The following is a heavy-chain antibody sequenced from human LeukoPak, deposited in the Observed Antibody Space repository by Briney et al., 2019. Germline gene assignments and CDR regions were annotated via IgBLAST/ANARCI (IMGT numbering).Heavy chain of an antibody. Sequence: ASVKVSCKASGVTFTTYAIIRVRQAPGQGLEWMGEIIPMFGTPNYAHRLQGRVTITADKSTSTAYMELRSLRDEDTAVYFCARAGIHGYCTSVTCSNWFDPWGQGTLVTVSS. V-gene: IGHV1-69*06. J-gene: IGHJ5*02. CDR2: IIPMFGTP. CDR3: ARAGIHGYCTSVTCSNWFDP. CDR1: GVTFTTYA. D-gene: IGHD2-15*01.